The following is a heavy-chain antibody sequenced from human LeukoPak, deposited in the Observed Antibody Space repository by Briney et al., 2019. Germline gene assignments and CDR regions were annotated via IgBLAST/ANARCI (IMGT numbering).Heavy chain of an antibody. V-gene: IGHV4-34*01. CDR2: INHSGST. CDR3: ARGLEWLALRFLEWSPTYYFDY. J-gene: IGHJ4*02. CDR1: GGSFSGYY. D-gene: IGHD3-3*01. Sequence: PSETLSFTCAVYGGSFSGYYWSWIRQPPGKGLEWIGEINHSGSTNYNPSLKSRVTISVDTSKNQFSLKLGSVTAADTAVYYCARGLEWLALRFLEWSPTYYFDYWGQGTLVTVSS.